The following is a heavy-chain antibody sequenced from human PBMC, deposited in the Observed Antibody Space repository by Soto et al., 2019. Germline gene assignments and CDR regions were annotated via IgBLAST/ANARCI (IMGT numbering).Heavy chain of an antibody. Sequence: SETLSLTCAVSGGSISSGGYSWSWIRQPPGKGLEWIGSIYYSGSTYYNPSLKSRVTISVDTSNNQFSLKLSSVTAADTAVYYCARGVTMVRGVIHTPYFDYWGQGTLVTVSS. D-gene: IGHD3-10*01. CDR3: ARGVTMVRGVIHTPYFDY. CDR2: IYYSGST. CDR1: GGSISSGGYS. V-gene: IGHV4-31*11. J-gene: IGHJ4*02.